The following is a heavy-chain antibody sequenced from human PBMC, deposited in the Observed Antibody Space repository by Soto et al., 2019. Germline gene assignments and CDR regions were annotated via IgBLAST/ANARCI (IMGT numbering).Heavy chain of an antibody. CDR2: IYPDDSDA. CDR3: ARQLYTSSSFPAY. Sequence: PGESLKISCQGSGYIFTSYWIGWVRQMPGKGLEWMGIIYPDDSDARYSPSFQGQVTISADKSSSTAYLQWTSLKASDSAMYYCARQLYTSSSFPAYWGQGTLVTVSS. J-gene: IGHJ4*02. D-gene: IGHD6-6*01. V-gene: IGHV5-51*01. CDR1: GYIFTSYW.